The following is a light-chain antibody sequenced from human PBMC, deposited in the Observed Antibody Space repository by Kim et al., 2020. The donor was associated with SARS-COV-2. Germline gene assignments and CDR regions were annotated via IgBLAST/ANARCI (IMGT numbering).Light chain of an antibody. CDR2: DAS. V-gene: IGKV3-11*01. Sequence: EIVLTQSPATLSLSPGDSATLSCRASQGVSNYLAWYQQKPGQPPRLLISDASNRATGIPARFSGSGSGTDFTLTISSLEPEDFTFYYCQQRSSWPGTFGQGTKVDIK. CDR1: QGVSNY. J-gene: IGKJ1*01. CDR3: QQRSSWPGT.